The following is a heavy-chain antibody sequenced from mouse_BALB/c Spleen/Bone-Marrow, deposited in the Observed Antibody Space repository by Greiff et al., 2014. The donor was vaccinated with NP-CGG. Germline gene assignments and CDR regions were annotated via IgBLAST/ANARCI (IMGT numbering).Heavy chain of an antibody. J-gene: IGHJ4*01. Sequence: VQLQQSGAELVRPGTSVKVSCKGSGYASTNYLIGWVKQRPGQGLEWIGVINSGSGGTKYNEKFKGKATLTADKSSSTAYMQLSSLTSDDSAVYFCARAITDAMDYWGQGTSVTVSS. V-gene: IGHV1-54*01. CDR1: GYASTNYL. CDR3: ARAITDAMDY. CDR2: INSGSGGT. D-gene: IGHD2-4*01.